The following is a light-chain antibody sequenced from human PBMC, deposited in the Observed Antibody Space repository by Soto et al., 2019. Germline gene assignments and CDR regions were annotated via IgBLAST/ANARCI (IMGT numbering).Light chain of an antibody. J-gene: IGKJ5*01. CDR1: RSLDSGQ. CDR2: DAF. Sequence: EIVLTQSPGTLSLSPGESATLSCRASRSLDSGQLAWYQQKVGRAPRLLIHDAFMRATGIPGRFSGSGSGTDFTLTIARLEPEDFAVYYCQQYGDSPRTFGQGTRLEIK. CDR3: QQYGDSPRT. V-gene: IGKV3-20*01.